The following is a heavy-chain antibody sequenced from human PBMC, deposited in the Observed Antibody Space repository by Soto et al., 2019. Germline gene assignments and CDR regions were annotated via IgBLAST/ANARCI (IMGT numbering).Heavy chain of an antibody. CDR2: ISGSGLNK. Sequence: GGSLRLSCAASGFAFENFGMSWVRQAPGKGLEWISSISGSGLNKYYADSVKGRFTISRDNSKNTVYLELSNLRAEDTAVYHCAKNQGVELVPLATVDWFDPWGQGSVVTVSS. D-gene: IGHD1-26*01. CDR1: GFAFENFG. V-gene: IGHV3-23*01. J-gene: IGHJ5*02. CDR3: AKNQGVELVPLATVDWFDP.